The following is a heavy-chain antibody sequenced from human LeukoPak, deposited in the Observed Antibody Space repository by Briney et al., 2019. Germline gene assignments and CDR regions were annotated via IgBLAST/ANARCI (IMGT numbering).Heavy chain of an antibody. CDR2: IGSGSSPI. Sequence: GGSLRLSCAASGFTFSAYSMNWIRQAPEEGLEWVSYIGSGSSPIYYADSVKGRFTISRDNAKNSLYLQMDSLRAEDTAVYYCATLNSFGYDYWGQGILVTVSS. CDR3: ATLNSFGYDY. V-gene: IGHV3-48*01. D-gene: IGHD5-18*01. CDR1: GFTFSAYS. J-gene: IGHJ4*02.